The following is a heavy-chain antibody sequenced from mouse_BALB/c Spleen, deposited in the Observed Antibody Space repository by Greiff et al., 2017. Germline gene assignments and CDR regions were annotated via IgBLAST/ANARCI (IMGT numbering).Heavy chain of an antibody. Sequence: DVMLVESGGGLVKPGGSLKLSCAASGFTFSSYAMSWVRQTPEKRLEWVASISSGGSTYYPDSVKGRFTISRDNARNILYLQMSSLRSEDTAMYYCARGHDGYYVGYWGQGTTLTVSS. CDR3: ARGHDGYYVGY. CDR2: ISSGGST. D-gene: IGHD2-3*01. J-gene: IGHJ2*01. V-gene: IGHV5-6-5*01. CDR1: GFTFSSYA.